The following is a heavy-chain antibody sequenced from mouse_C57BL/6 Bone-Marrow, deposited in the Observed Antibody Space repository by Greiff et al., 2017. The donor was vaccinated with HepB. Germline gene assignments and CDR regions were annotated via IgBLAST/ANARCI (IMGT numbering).Heavy chain of an antibody. CDR2: INPYNGGT. Sequence: EVQLQQSGPVLVKPGASVKMSCKASGYTFTDYYMNWVKQSHGKSLEWIGVINPYNGGTSYNQKFKGKATLTVDKSSSTAYMELNSLTSEDSAVYYCARGGDVYYRLAWFAYWGQGTLVTVSA. V-gene: IGHV1-19*01. CDR1: GYTFTDYY. D-gene: IGHD2-3*01. J-gene: IGHJ3*01. CDR3: ARGGDVYYRLAWFAY.